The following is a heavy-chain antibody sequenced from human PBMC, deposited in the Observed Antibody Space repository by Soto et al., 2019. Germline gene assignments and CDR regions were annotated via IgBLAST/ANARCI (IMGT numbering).Heavy chain of an antibody. CDR3: AKAHYYGSGSYCPDY. V-gene: IGHV3-9*01. CDR2: ISWNSGSI. CDR1: GFTFDDYA. D-gene: IGHD3-10*01. Sequence: PGGSLRLSCAASGFTFDDYAMHWVRQAPGKGLKWVSGISWNSGSICYADSVKGRFSISRDNAKNSLYLQMNSLRAEDTFLYYCAKAHYYGSGSYCPDYWGQGTLVTVSS. J-gene: IGHJ4*02.